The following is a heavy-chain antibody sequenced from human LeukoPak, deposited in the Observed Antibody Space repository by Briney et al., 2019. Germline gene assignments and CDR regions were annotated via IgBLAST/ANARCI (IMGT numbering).Heavy chain of an antibody. Sequence: ASVKVSCKASGYTFTGYYMHWVRQAPGQGLEWMGWINPNSGGTNYAQKFQGRVTMTRDTSISTAYMELSRLRSDDTAVYYCARVPGYCRSTSCLNFDYWGQGTLVTVSS. D-gene: IGHD2-2*01. CDR1: GYTFTGYY. J-gene: IGHJ4*02. CDR3: ARVPGYCRSTSCLNFDY. V-gene: IGHV1-2*02. CDR2: INPNSGGT.